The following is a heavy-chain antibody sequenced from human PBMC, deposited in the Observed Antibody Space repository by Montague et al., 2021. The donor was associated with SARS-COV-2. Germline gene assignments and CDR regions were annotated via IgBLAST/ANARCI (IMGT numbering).Heavy chain of an antibody. J-gene: IGHJ4*02. D-gene: IGHD4/OR15-4a*01. Sequence: SLGLSCAASGFTFSTYWMYWIRQVPGKGLAWVSRINPDGGATTYADSVKGRFTISRDNSKNILYLQMNSLRGEDTAVYYCARSNLHDYADYWGRGNLVTVSS. V-gene: IGHV3-74*01. CDR3: ARSNLHDYADY. CDR2: INPDGGAT. CDR1: GFTFSTYW.